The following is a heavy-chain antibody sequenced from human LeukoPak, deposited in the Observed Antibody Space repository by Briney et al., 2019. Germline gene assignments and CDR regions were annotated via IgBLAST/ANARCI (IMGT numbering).Heavy chain of an antibody. V-gene: IGHV1-46*01. CDR3: ARAAPLRFLEWLFYFDY. D-gene: IGHD3-3*01. CDR2: INPSGGST. CDR1: GDTFTSYY. J-gene: IGHJ4*02. Sequence: SVKVSCKASGDTFTSYYMHWVRQAPGQGLEWMGIINPSGGSTSYAQKFQGRVTMTRDMSTSTVYMELSSLRSEDTAVYYCARAAPLRFLEWLFYFDYGGQGTLVTVSS.